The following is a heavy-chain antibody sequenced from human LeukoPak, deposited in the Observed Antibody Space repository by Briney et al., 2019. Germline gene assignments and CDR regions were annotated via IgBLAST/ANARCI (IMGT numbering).Heavy chain of an antibody. Sequence: SETLSLTCSVTGGSISSSSYYWGWIRQPPGKGLEWIGNIYYSGSTYYNPALKSRVTISVDTSKNQFSLKLSSVTAADTAVYYCARVLMGYYYEDYWGQGTLVTVFS. J-gene: IGHJ4*02. CDR1: GGSISSSSYY. D-gene: IGHD3-22*01. CDR2: IYYSGST. CDR3: ARVLMGYYYEDY. V-gene: IGHV4-39*07.